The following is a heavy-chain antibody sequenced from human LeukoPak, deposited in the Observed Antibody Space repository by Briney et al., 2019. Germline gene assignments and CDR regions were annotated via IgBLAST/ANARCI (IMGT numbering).Heavy chain of an antibody. CDR2: ITTSSTYI. Sequence: NPGGSLRLSCAASGFSFSTYNMNWVRQAPGKGPEWVSSITTSSTYIYYADSVKGRFTISRDNAKNSLYLQMNSLRAEDTAVYYCARGGGRRYFDWLPQPADAFDIWGQGTMVTVSS. V-gene: IGHV3-21*01. J-gene: IGHJ3*02. CDR3: ARGGGRRYFDWLPQPADAFDI. D-gene: IGHD3-9*01. CDR1: GFSFSTYN.